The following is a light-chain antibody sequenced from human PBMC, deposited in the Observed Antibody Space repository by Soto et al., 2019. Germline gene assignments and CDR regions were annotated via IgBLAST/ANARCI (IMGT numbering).Light chain of an antibody. CDR2: DAS. CDR3: QQFRGT. J-gene: IGKJ1*01. V-gene: IGKV1-5*01. CDR1: QGISNW. Sequence: DIQMTQSPSALSAPVGDRVTITCRASQGISNWLAWYQQKPGKAPKLLIYDASTLESGVPSRFSGSGSGTEFTLTISSLLPDDFATYYCQQFRGTFGQGTKVDIK.